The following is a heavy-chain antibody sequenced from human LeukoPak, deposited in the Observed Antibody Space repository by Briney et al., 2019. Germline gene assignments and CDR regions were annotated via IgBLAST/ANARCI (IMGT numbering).Heavy chain of an antibody. CDR3: ARAGYSSGWYNWFDP. CDR2: ISSSGSTI. V-gene: IGHV3-48*03. D-gene: IGHD6-19*01. CDR1: GFTFSSYE. Sequence: QPGGSLRLSCAASGFTFSSYEMNWVRQAPGKGLEWVSYISSSGSTIYYADSVKGRFTISRDNAKNSLYLQMNSPRAEDTAVYYCARAGYSSGWYNWFDPWGQGTLVTVSS. J-gene: IGHJ5*02.